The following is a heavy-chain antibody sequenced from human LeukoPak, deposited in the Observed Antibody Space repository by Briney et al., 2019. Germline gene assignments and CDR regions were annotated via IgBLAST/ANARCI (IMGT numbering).Heavy chain of an antibody. Sequence: GGSLRLSCAASGFTFSSYGMHWVRQAPGKGLEWVAVIWYDGSNKYYADSVKGRFTISRDNSENTLYLQMNSLRAEDTAVYYCARDEYGGYVASRDYYYYYGMDVWGQGTTVTVSS. J-gene: IGHJ6*02. CDR3: ARDEYGGYVASRDYYYYYGMDV. CDR2: IWYDGSNK. V-gene: IGHV3-33*01. D-gene: IGHD5-12*01. CDR1: GFTFSSYG.